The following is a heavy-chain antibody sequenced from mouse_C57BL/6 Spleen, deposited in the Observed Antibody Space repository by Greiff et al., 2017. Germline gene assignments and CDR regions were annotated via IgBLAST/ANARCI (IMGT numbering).Heavy chain of an antibody. V-gene: IGHV1-26*01. CDR3: AREGYDYDDGGYYYAMDY. D-gene: IGHD2-4*01. CDR1: GYTFTDYY. Sequence: EVQLQQSGPELVKPGASVKISCKASGYTFTDYYMNWVKQSHGKSLEWIGDINPTDGGTSYNQKFKGKATLTVDKYSSTAYMELRSLTSEDSSVYYCAREGYDYDDGGYYYAMDYWGQGTSVTVSS. J-gene: IGHJ4*01. CDR2: INPTDGGT.